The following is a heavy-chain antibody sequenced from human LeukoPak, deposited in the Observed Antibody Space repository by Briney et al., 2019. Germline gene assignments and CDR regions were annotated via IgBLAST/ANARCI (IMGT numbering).Heavy chain of an antibody. J-gene: IGHJ1*01. CDR2: IYTSGST. Sequence: SETLSLTCTVSGGSISSYYWSWIRQPAGKGLEWIGRIYTSGSTNYNPSLKSRVTISVDTSKNQFSLNLSSVTAADTAVYYCAREVLSAGGTDKAGLQHWGQGTLVTVSS. D-gene: IGHD6-13*01. V-gene: IGHV4-4*07. CDR1: GGSISSYY. CDR3: AREVLSAGGTDKAGLQH.